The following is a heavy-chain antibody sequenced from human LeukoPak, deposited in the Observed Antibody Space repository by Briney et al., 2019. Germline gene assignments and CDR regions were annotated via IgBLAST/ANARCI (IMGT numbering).Heavy chain of an antibody. J-gene: IGHJ4*02. CDR2: IKQDGSEK. V-gene: IGHV3-7*01. Sequence: GGSLRLSCEASGSTSSSHWMSWVRQAPGKGLEWVANIKQDGSEKYYVDSVKGRFTISRDNAKNSLYLQMNSLRAEDTAVYYCAYQPPQEFYFDYWGQGTLVTVSS. CDR3: AYQPPQEFYFDY. D-gene: IGHD1-14*01. CDR1: GSTSSSHW.